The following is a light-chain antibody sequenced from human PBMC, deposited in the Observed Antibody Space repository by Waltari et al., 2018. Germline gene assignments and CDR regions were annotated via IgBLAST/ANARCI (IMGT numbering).Light chain of an antibody. CDR3: QQSYSVPLT. CDR2: AAS. CDR1: QSISSH. Sequence: DIQMTQSPSSLSASVGARVTITCRASQSISSHLNWYQEKPGKAPKLLIYAASSLQSGVPSRFSGGGSGTDFTLIISNLQPEDFATYYCQQSYSVPLTFGGGTEVETK. J-gene: IGKJ4*01. V-gene: IGKV1-39*01.